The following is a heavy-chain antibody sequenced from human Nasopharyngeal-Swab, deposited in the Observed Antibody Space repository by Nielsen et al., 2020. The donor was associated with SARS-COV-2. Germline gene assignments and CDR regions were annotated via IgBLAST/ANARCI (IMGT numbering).Heavy chain of an antibody. D-gene: IGHD6-19*01. CDR3: ARPRGSGWYREAFDI. Sequence: RQAPGKGLEWIGEINHSGSTNYNPSLKSRVTISVDTSKNQFSLKLSSVTAADTAVYYCARPRGSGWYREAFDIWGQGTMVTVSS. CDR2: INHSGST. V-gene: IGHV4-34*01. J-gene: IGHJ3*02.